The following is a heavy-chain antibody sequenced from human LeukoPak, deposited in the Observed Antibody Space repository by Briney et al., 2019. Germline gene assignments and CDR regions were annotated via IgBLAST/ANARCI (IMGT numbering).Heavy chain of an antibody. V-gene: IGHV3-30-3*01. Sequence: GGSLRLSCAASGFTFSSYAMHWVRQAPGKGLEWVAVISYDGSNKYYADSVKGRFTISRDNSKNTLYLQMNSLRAEDTAVYYCARESPPTIPLDYWGQGTLVTVSS. CDR1: GFTFSSYA. CDR2: ISYDGSNK. J-gene: IGHJ4*02. CDR3: ARESPPTIPLDY. D-gene: IGHD3-3*01.